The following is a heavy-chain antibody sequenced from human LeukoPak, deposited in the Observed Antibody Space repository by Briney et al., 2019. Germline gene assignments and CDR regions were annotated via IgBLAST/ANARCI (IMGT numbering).Heavy chain of an antibody. Sequence: PSETLSLTCTASGGSISSYYWSWVRQPPGKGLEWLGYIYYSGSTNYNPSLKSRVTISVDTSKNQFSLKLSSVTAADTAVYYCAREGAGVLYYYGMDVWGQGTTVTVSS. D-gene: IGHD2-8*01. V-gene: IGHV4-59*01. CDR1: GGSISSYY. CDR2: IYYSGST. CDR3: AREGAGVLYYYGMDV. J-gene: IGHJ6*02.